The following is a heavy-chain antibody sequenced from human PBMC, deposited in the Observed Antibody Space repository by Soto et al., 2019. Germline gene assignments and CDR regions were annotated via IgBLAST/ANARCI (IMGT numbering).Heavy chain of an antibody. CDR1: GYTFTSYA. V-gene: IGHV1-3*01. CDR3: ARERGLYCSSTSCYLDY. CDR2: INAGNGNT. D-gene: IGHD2-2*01. J-gene: IGHJ4*02. Sequence: GASVKVSCKASGYTFTSYAMHWVRQAPGQRLEWMGWINAGNGNTKYSQKFQGRVTITRDTSASTAYMELSSLRSEDTAVYYCARERGLYCSSTSCYLDYWGQGTLVTVS.